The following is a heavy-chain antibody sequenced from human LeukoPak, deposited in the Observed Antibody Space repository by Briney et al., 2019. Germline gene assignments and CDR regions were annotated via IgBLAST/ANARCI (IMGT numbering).Heavy chain of an antibody. CDR1: GYTFTDYY. J-gene: IGHJ4*02. V-gene: IGHV1-69-2*01. CDR3: ATGDSGSYFDY. Sequence: ASVKVSCKVSGYTFTDYYMHWVQPAPGKGREWMGLVDPEDGETIYAEKFQGRVTITADTSTDTAYMELSSLRSEDTAVYYCATGDSGSYFDYWGQGTLVTVSS. CDR2: VDPEDGET. D-gene: IGHD1-26*01.